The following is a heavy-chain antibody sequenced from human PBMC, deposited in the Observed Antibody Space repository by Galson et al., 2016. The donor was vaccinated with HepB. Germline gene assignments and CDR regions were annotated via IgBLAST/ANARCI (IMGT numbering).Heavy chain of an antibody. Sequence: SLRLSRAGSGFTFDDYTMHWVRQAPGKGLEWVSLIAWGGGSTFYADSVKGRFTISRDNSKNSLYLEMNSLRTEDTAFYYCAKGASFYFYNLDVWGQGTTVTVSS. D-gene: IGHD6-6*01. V-gene: IGHV3-43*01. J-gene: IGHJ6*02. CDR2: IAWGGGST. CDR3: AKGASFYFYNLDV. CDR1: GFTFDDYT.